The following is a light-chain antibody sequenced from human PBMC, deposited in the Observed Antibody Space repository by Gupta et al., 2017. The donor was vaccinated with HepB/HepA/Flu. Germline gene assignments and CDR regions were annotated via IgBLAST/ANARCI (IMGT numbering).Light chain of an antibody. CDR2: GAS. V-gene: IGKV3-20*01. CDR1: QSLTSNY. J-gene: IGKJ2*04. Sequence: DNVLTQSPGTLSMSSGERVTLSCRASQSLTSNYLAWYQQKPGQAPRLLIYGASTRATGITDRFSGSGSGTAFTLTITRLEPEDFGVYFCQQYGSSPSSFGQGTKLEI. CDR3: QQYGSSPSS.